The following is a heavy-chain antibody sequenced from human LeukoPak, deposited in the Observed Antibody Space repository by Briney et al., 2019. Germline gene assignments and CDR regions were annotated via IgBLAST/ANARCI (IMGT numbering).Heavy chain of an antibody. Sequence: SETLSLTCTVSGGSISSNNYYWGWIRQPPGKGLEWMGSIYYSGSTYYNPSLKSRVTISVDTSKNQFSLKLSSVTAADTAVYYCARLDHGDYYFDYWGQGTLVTVSS. CDR3: ARLDHGDYYFDY. V-gene: IGHV4-39*01. CDR2: IYYSGST. J-gene: IGHJ4*02. D-gene: IGHD4-17*01. CDR1: GGSISSNNYY.